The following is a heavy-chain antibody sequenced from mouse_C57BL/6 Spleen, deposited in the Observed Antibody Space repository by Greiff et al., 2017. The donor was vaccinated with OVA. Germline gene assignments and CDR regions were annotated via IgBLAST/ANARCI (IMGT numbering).Heavy chain of an antibody. Sequence: VQLQQSGPELVKPGASVKISCKASGYSFTSYYIHWVKQRPGQGLEWIGWIYPGSGNTKYNEKFKGKATLTADTSSSTAYMQLSSLTSEDSAVYYCARIYYYGSSYRGYYFDYWGQGTTLTVSS. CDR2: IYPGSGNT. V-gene: IGHV1-66*01. CDR3: ARIYYYGSSYRGYYFDY. D-gene: IGHD1-1*01. J-gene: IGHJ2*01. CDR1: GYSFTSYY.